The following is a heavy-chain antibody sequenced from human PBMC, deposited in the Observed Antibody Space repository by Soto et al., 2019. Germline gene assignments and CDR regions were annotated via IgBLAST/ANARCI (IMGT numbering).Heavy chain of an antibody. D-gene: IGHD6-19*01. Sequence: QVQLVESGGGVVQPGRSLRLSCAASGFTFSSYAMHWVRQAPGKGLEWVAVISYDGSNKYYADSVKGRFTISRDNSKNTLYLQMNSLRAEDTAVYYCARCSGWCTTVGHAEYFQHWGQGTLVTVSS. CDR3: ARCSGWCTTVGHAEYFQH. CDR1: GFTFSSYA. J-gene: IGHJ1*01. V-gene: IGHV3-30-3*01. CDR2: ISYDGSNK.